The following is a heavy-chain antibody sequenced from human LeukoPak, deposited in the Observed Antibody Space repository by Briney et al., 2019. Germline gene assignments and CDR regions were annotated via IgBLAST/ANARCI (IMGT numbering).Heavy chain of an antibody. V-gene: IGHV4-59*01. J-gene: IGHJ5*02. Sequence: SETLSLTCTVSGGSISSYYWSWIRQPPGKGLEWIGDIYYSGSTRYSPSLKSRVTISVDTSKNQFSLRLSSVTAADTAVYYCARSHSSGWNLWFDPWGKGTLVTVSS. D-gene: IGHD6-19*01. CDR1: GGSISSYY. CDR3: ARSHSSGWNLWFDP. CDR2: IYYSGST.